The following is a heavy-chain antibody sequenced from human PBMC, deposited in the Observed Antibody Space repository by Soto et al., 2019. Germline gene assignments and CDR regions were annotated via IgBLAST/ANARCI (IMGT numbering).Heavy chain of an antibody. J-gene: IGHJ4*02. CDR1: GFTFSSYG. D-gene: IGHD4-17*01. CDR3: AKDPARAGLTTVTTRSPDY. CDR2: ISYDGSNK. V-gene: IGHV3-30*18. Sequence: GGSLRLSCAASGFTFSSYGMHWVRQAPGKGLEWVAVISYDGSNKYYADSVKGRFTISRDNSKNTLYLQMNSLRAEDTAGYYCAKDPARAGLTTVTTRSPDYWGQGTLVTVSS.